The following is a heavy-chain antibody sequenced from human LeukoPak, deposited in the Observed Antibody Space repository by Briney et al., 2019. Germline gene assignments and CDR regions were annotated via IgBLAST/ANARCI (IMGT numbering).Heavy chain of an antibody. V-gene: IGHV3-23*01. J-gene: IGHJ4*02. CDR3: AKDWGMGDQLLRINY. CDR2: IRGTTGDT. Sequence: GGSLRLSCSASGFTFSSNAMAWVRQAPGKGLEWVAAIRGTTGDTYYADSVKGRFTISRDNSNNTLYLQMSSLGAEDTAVYYCAKDWGMGDQLLRINYWGQGTLVTVSS. D-gene: IGHD2-2*01. CDR1: GFTFSSNA.